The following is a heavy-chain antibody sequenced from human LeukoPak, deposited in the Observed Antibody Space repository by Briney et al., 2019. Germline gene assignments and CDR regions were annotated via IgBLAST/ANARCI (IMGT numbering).Heavy chain of an antibody. D-gene: IGHD3-3*01. CDR3: ARDTRTVPDAFDI. V-gene: IGHV4-59*12. CDR1: GGSISSYY. Sequence: SETLSLTCTVSGGSISSYYWSWIRQPPGKGLEWIGYIYYSGSTNYNPSLKSRVTISVDTSKNQFSLKLSSVTAADTAVYYCARDTRTVPDAFDIWGQGTMVTVSS. J-gene: IGHJ3*02. CDR2: IYYSGST.